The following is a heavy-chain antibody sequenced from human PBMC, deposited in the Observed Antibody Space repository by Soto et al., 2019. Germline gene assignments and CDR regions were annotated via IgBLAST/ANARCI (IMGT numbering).Heavy chain of an antibody. V-gene: IGHV1-8*01. CDR2: MDPKSGNT. CDR1: GYTFTNYD. J-gene: IGHJ4*02. D-gene: IGHD2-15*01. Sequence: QVQLVQSGAEVKKPGASVKVSCKASGYTFTNYDINWVRQAPGQGLEWMGWMDPKSGNTDYAQKFQGRVTIPRNTSISTADLEVSSLSSEDTAVYFCARGRGWRDYWGQGTLVTVSS. CDR3: ARGRGWRDY.